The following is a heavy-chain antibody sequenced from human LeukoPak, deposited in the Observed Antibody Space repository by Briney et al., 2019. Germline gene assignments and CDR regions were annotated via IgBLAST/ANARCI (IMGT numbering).Heavy chain of an antibody. Sequence: GESLQISCQASGYRFNTYWIGWVRQMPGKGLEWMGIIYPDDSDTKYSPSFEGQVTISADKSMRAAYLQWRSLKASDTAMYYCVRRNNNGHFDYWGQGTLVIVSS. V-gene: IGHV5-51*01. CDR2: IYPDDSDT. CDR3: VRRNNNGHFDY. CDR1: GYRFNTYW. J-gene: IGHJ4*02. D-gene: IGHD2-8*01.